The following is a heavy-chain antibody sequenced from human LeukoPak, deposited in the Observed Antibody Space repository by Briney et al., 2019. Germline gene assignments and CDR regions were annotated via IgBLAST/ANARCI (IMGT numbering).Heavy chain of an antibody. CDR3: ARDAGIYDPYFDY. CDR1: GFTFSSYG. J-gene: IGHJ4*02. Sequence: GGSLRLSCAASGFTFSSYGMSWVRQAPGKGLEWVSAISGSGGSTYYVDSVKGKFTISRDNSKNTLYLQMNSLRAEDTAVYYCARDAGIYDPYFDYWGQGTLVTVSS. D-gene: IGHD5/OR15-5a*01. CDR2: ISGSGGST. V-gene: IGHV3-23*01.